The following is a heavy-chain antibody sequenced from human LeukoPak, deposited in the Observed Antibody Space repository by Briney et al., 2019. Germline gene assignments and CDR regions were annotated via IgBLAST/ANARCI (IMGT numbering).Heavy chain of an antibody. J-gene: IGHJ4*02. CDR3: AKVGRYYDTSGYYRVFDY. D-gene: IGHD3-22*01. V-gene: IGHV3-33*06. CDR1: GFTFSSNA. Sequence: GRSLRLSCAASGFTFSSNAMHWVRQAPGKGLEWVAVIWYDGSNKYYADSVKGRFTISRDNSKNTLYLQMNSLRAEDTAVYYCAKVGRYYDTSGYYRVFDYWGQGTLVTVSS. CDR2: IWYDGSNK.